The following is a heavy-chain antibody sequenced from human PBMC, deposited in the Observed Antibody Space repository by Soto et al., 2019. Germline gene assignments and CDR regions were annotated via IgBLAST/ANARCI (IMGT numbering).Heavy chain of an antibody. CDR3: ARAPRYCSGGSCFHFDY. D-gene: IGHD2-15*01. Sequence: ASVKVSCKASGYTLTGYYMHWVRQAPGQGIEWIRWINPNSGGTNYAQKLQGWVTMTRDTSISTAYMELSRLRSDDTAVYYCARAPRYCSGGSCFHFDYWGQGTLVTVS. V-gene: IGHV1-2*04. CDR1: GYTLTGYY. CDR2: INPNSGGT. J-gene: IGHJ4*02.